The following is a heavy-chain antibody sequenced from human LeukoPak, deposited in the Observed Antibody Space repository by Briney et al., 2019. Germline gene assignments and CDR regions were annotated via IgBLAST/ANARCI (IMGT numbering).Heavy chain of an antibody. CDR2: IHPNSGDT. CDR1: VYAFTGYY. CDR3: ARLAEWELPTTI. Sequence: ASVNVSCKASVYAFTGYYMHWVRQAPGQGLEWIGWIHPNSGDTNYAQKLQGRVTMTTDTSTSTAYMELRSLRSDDTAVYYCARLAEWELPTTIWGQGTLVTVSS. V-gene: IGHV1-2*02. D-gene: IGHD1-26*01. J-gene: IGHJ4*02.